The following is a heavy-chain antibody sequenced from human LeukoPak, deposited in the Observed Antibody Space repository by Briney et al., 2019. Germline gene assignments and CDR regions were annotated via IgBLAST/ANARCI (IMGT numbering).Heavy chain of an antibody. CDR2: ISGSGGST. J-gene: IGHJ4*02. CDR1: GFTFRTYA. D-gene: IGHD3-10*01. V-gene: IGHV3-23*01. CDR3: ATTYYYGSGSYPFDY. Sequence: GGSLRLSCAASGFTFRTYAMSWVRQAPGKGLEWVSAISGSGGSTYYADSVKGRFTISRDNSKNTLYLQMNSLRAEDTAVYYCATTYYYGSGSYPFDYWGQGTLVTVSS.